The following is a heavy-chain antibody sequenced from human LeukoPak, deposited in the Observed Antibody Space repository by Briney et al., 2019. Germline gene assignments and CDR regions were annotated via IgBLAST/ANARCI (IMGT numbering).Heavy chain of an antibody. Sequence: VASVKVFCKASGYTFTGYYMHWVRQAPGQGLEWMGRINPNSGGTNYAQKFQGRVTMTRDTSISTAYMELSRLRSDDTAVYYCARDFGDYGDYGPSDYWGQGTLVTVSS. D-gene: IGHD4-17*01. CDR1: GYTFTGYY. CDR2: INPNSGGT. J-gene: IGHJ4*02. V-gene: IGHV1-2*06. CDR3: ARDFGDYGDYGPSDY.